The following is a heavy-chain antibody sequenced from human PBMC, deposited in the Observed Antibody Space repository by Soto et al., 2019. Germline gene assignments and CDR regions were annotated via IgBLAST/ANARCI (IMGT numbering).Heavy chain of an antibody. V-gene: IGHV3-23*01. Sequence: EVQLLESGGGLVQPGGSLRLSCAASGFTFSSYAMSWVRQAPGKGLEWVSLISGSGSSTYYADSVRGRFTISRDNFKNTLFLQMISLRVEDTAVYYCAKVSGDYLDYYYYYMDVWAKGTTVTVSS. CDR1: GFTFSSYA. J-gene: IGHJ6*03. CDR2: ISGSGSST. D-gene: IGHD4-17*01. CDR3: AKVSGDYLDYYYYYMDV.